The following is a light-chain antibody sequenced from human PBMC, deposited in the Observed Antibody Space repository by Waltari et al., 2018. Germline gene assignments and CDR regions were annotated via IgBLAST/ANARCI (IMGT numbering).Light chain of an antibody. Sequence: QTVVTQEPSLSVSPGGTVTLTCALSSGPLLTPSYAHWYQQTPGQAPRTLVYKANARSSGVPDRFSGSILGNTAALTITGAQADDESDYYCALYMGSGIWVFGGGTRLTVL. CDR1: SGPLLTPSY. V-gene: IGLV8-61*01. CDR3: ALYMGSGIWV. CDR2: KAN. J-gene: IGLJ3*02.